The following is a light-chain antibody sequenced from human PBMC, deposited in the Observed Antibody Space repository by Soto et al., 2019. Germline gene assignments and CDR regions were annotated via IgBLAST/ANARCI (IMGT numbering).Light chain of an antibody. V-gene: IGKV1-5*03. Sequence: DIQMTQSPSTLSASVGDRCTITCRASQSMSSWLAWYQQKPGNAPKLLIYEASSLQSGVPSRFSGSGSGTEFTLTISSLQPDDFATYYCQQYNTYWTFGQGTMVDIK. J-gene: IGKJ1*01. CDR3: QQYNTYWT. CDR1: QSMSSW. CDR2: EAS.